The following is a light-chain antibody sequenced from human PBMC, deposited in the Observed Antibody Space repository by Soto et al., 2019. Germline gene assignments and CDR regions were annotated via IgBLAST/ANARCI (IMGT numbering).Light chain of an antibody. CDR3: QKYNNWPPWT. CDR2: GAS. CDR1: QSVSSN. V-gene: IGKV3-15*01. Sequence: EIVMTQSPATLSVSPGERATLSCRASQSVSSNLAWYQQKPGQAPRLLIYGASTRATGTPARFSGSGSGTEFTLTISSLQSEDFAVYYCQKYNNWPPWTFGQGTKVDIK. J-gene: IGKJ1*01.